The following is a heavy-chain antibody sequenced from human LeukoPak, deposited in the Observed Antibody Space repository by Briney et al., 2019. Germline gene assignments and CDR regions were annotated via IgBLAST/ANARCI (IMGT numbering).Heavy chain of an antibody. CDR3: ARASSTHTIFGSWGFDY. V-gene: IGHV1-18*01. D-gene: IGHD3-3*01. CDR1: GYTFTSYG. CDR2: ISAYNGNT. J-gene: IGHJ4*02. Sequence: GASVKVSCKASGYTFTSYGISWVRQAPGQGLEWMGWISAYNGNTNYAQKLQGRVTMTTDTSTSTAYMELRSLRSDDTAVYYCARASSTHTIFGSWGFDYWGQGTLVTVSS.